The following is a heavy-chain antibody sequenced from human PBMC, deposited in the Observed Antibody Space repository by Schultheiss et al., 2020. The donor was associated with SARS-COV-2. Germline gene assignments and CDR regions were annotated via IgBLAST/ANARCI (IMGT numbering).Heavy chain of an antibody. Sequence: GGSLRLSCAASGFTFSNYAMTWVRQAPGKGLEWLSAISGSGGDTYNTDSVKGRFTISRDNSKNTLYLQMNSLRAEDTAVYYCARVVGYGNNAGEVGYAMDDWGQGTTVTVSS. D-gene: IGHD1/OR15-1a*01. CDR1: GFTFSNYA. CDR3: ARVVGYGNNAGEVGYAMDD. CDR2: ISGSGGDT. V-gene: IGHV3-23*01. J-gene: IGHJ6*02.